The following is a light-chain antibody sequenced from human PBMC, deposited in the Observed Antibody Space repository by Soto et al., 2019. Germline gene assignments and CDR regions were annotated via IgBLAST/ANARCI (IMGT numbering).Light chain of an antibody. CDR3: QSSDSSLSAAV. J-gene: IGLJ7*01. CDR1: SSNIGAGYD. CDR2: GNS. V-gene: IGLV1-40*01. Sequence: QSVLTQPPSVSGAPGQRVTISCTGSSSNIGAGYDVHWYQQLPGTAPKLLIYGNSNRPSGVPDRFSGSKSGTSASLAITGLQAEDEADYYCQSSDSSLSAAVFGGGTQLTVL.